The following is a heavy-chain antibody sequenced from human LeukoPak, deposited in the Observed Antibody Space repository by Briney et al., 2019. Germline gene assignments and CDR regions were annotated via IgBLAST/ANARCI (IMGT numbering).Heavy chain of an antibody. D-gene: IGHD5-12*01. CDR1: AFTLSSNA. CDR3: AKDPVPYMVAAKQFDY. CDR2: ISGSGAST. Sequence: GNLRRYCAGSAFTLSSNAMSRVRQAPGKELEWVSGISGSGASTYYADSVKGRFTISRDNSKNTRYLQMNSLRAEGTAVYYCAKDPVPYMVAAKQFDYWGQGTLVTVSS. V-gene: IGHV3-23*01. J-gene: IGHJ4*02.